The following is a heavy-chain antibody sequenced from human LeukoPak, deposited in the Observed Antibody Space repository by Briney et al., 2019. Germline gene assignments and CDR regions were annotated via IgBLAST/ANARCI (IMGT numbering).Heavy chain of an antibody. CDR1: GYTFTNYD. Sequence: ASVKVSCKTSGYTFTNYDINWVRQATGQGLEWMGWMNPNSGNTGYAQKFQGRVTMTRNTSISTAYMELSSLRSEDTAVYYCARGHVDSSRNWFDPWGQGTLVTVSS. D-gene: IGHD6-13*01. V-gene: IGHV1-8*02. CDR2: MNPNSGNT. CDR3: ARGHVDSSRNWFDP. J-gene: IGHJ5*02.